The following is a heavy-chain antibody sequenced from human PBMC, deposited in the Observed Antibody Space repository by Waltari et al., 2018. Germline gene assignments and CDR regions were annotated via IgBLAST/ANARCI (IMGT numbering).Heavy chain of an antibody. CDR1: GGSLSSYY. J-gene: IGHJ3*02. CDR3: AREDCSSTSCPNPHAFDI. CDR2: IYYSGST. D-gene: IGHD2-2*01. Sequence: QVQLQESGPGLVKPSETLSLTCTVSGGSLSSYYWSWIRPPPGRGLEWIGYIYYSGSTNYNPSLKSRVTISVDTYKNQFSLKLSSVTAADTAVYYCAREDCSSTSCPNPHAFDIWGQGTMVTVSS. V-gene: IGHV4-59*01.